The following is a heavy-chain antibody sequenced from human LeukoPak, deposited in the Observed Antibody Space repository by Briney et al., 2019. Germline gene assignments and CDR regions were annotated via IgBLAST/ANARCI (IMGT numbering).Heavy chain of an antibody. V-gene: IGHV4-59*01. J-gene: IGHJ4*02. CDR1: GGSISSYY. CDR2: IYYSGST. Sequence: PSETLSLTCTVSGGSISSYYWSWIRQPPGRGLEWIGYIYYSGSTNYNPSLKSRVTISVDTSKNQFSLKLSSVTAADTAVYYCARGITGYFDYWGQGTLVTVSS. D-gene: IGHD1-20*01. CDR3: ARGITGYFDY.